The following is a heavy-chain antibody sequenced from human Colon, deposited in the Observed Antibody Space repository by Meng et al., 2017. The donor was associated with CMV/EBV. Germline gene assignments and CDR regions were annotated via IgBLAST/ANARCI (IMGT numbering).Heavy chain of an antibody. V-gene: IGHV3-43D*03. CDR3: VKDHMRGVLAGWFDS. CDR2: ISWNGVTA. J-gene: IGHJ5*01. D-gene: IGHD4/OR15-4a*01. Sequence: GESLKISCAASGFTFDDFATHWVRQAPGRGLEWVSLISWNGVTAYYGDSVKGRFTISRDNIKNSLYLHMNSLRPEDSALYYCVKDHMRGVLAGWFDSWGQGTLVTVSS. CDR1: GFTFDDFA.